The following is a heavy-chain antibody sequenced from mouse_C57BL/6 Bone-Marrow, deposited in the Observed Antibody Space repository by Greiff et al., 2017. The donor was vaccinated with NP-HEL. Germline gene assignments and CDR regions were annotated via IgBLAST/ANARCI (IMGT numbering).Heavy chain of an antibody. V-gene: IGHV1-55*01. Sequence: VKLQQPGAELVKPGASVKMSCKASGYTFTSYWITWVKQRPGQGLEWIGDIYPGSGSTNYNEKFKSKATLTVDTSSSTAYMQLSSLTSEDSAVYYCARYPLTGRAMDYWGQGTSVTVSS. J-gene: IGHJ4*01. D-gene: IGHD4-1*01. CDR3: ARYPLTGRAMDY. CDR2: IYPGSGST. CDR1: GYTFTSYW.